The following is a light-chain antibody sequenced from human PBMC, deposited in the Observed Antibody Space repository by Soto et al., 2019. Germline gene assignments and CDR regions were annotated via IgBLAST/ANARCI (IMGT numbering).Light chain of an antibody. Sequence: DIQMTQSPSSVSRSXGDWVTIPXXASQSIDTYLIWYQQKPGKPPKFLIYAASNLQSGVPSRFSGSGSGTDFTLTISSLQPEDFATYYCQQSYSTPITFGQGTRLEIK. J-gene: IGKJ5*01. CDR1: QSIDTY. CDR3: QQSYSTPIT. V-gene: IGKV1-39*01. CDR2: AAS.